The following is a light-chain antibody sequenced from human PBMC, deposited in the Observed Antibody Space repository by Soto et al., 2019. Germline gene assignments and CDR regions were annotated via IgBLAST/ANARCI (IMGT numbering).Light chain of an antibody. CDR2: DVS. J-gene: IGLJ1*01. CDR1: SSDVGGYNY. Sequence: QSALTQPRSVSGSPGQSVTISCTGTSSDVGGYNYVSWYQQHPGKAPKLMIYDVSKRPSGVPDLFSGSKSGNTASLTISGLQAEDEADYYCCAYEGSYTPFGTGTKVTV. CDR3: CAYEGSYTP. V-gene: IGLV2-11*01.